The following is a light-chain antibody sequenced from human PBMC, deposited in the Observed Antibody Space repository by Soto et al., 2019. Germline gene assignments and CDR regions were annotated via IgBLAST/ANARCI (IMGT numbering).Light chain of an antibody. J-gene: IGLJ3*02. V-gene: IGLV2-14*02. CDR1: SSDVGNYNL. Sequence: QSALTQPASVSGSPGQSITISCTGTSSDVGNYNLVSWYQQHPGKAPKLIIYESTKRPSGVSNRFSGSKSGNTASLTISGLQAEDEADYYCSSYTSSGTLVFGGGTKLTVL. CDR3: SSYTSSGTLV. CDR2: EST.